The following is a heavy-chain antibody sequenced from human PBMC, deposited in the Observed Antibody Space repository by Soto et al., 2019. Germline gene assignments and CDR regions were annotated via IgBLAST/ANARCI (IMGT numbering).Heavy chain of an antibody. Sequence: EVQLVESGGGLVQPGGSLRLSCAASGFTFSTYWMHWVRQAPGKGPVWVSRISSDGSVTDYAGSVKGRFTISRDNAKNNLYQKMNSLRAEDTAVHYCASAMTSGGATTKGDYGGQGTLVTVSS. D-gene: IGHD1-26*01. CDR2: ISSDGSVT. CDR3: ASAMTSGGATTKGDY. J-gene: IGHJ4*02. CDR1: GFTFSTYW. V-gene: IGHV3-74*01.